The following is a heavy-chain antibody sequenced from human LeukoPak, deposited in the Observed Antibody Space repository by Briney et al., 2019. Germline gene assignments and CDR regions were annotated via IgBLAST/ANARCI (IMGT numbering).Heavy chain of an antibody. D-gene: IGHD3/OR15-3a*01. V-gene: IGHV4-59*08. Sequence: SETLSLTCTVSGGSTSNYYWSWIRQPPGKGLEWIGYIYYSGNTNYNPSLKSRVTISVDTSKNQFSLKLTSVTAADTAVYFCARHFYGTAYRNYYFYYMDVWGKGTTVTVSS. CDR2: IYYSGNT. CDR3: ARHFYGTAYRNYYFYYMDV. J-gene: IGHJ6*03. CDR1: GGSTSNYY.